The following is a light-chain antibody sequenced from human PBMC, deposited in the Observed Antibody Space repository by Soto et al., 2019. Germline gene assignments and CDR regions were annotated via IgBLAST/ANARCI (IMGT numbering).Light chain of an antibody. CDR3: TSYTRDTDLV. Sequence: QSALTQPASVSGSPGQSITISCTGTSSDVGTYNYVSWYQHHPGKAPKLIIYEVSNRPSGVSNRFSGSKSGSTASLTISGLQAEDEADYHCTSYTRDTDLVFGTGTKLTGL. CDR1: SSDVGTYNY. V-gene: IGLV2-14*01. J-gene: IGLJ1*01. CDR2: EVS.